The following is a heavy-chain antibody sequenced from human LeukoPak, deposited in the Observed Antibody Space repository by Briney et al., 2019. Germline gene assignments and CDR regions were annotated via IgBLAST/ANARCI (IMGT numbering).Heavy chain of an antibody. Sequence: GGSLRLSCAASRFTFSTYTMNWVRQAPGKGLEWVSSITRSSRYIYYADSVKGRFTISRDNAKNSLYLQMNSLRAEDTAVYYCARAPAHYYDSSDHYYVGESYFDYWGQGTLVTVSS. J-gene: IGHJ4*02. D-gene: IGHD3-22*01. CDR1: RFTFSTYT. V-gene: IGHV3-21*01. CDR3: ARAPAHYYDSSDHYYVGESYFDY. CDR2: ITRSSRYI.